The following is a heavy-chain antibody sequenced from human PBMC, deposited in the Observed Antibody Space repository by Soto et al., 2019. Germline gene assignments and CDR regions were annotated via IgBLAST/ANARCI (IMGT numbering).Heavy chain of an antibody. CDR3: ARRYGGNFDY. CDR1: GDSMDNNRW. D-gene: IGHD3-16*01. J-gene: IGHJ4*02. CDR2: IYYSGST. Sequence: SETLSLTCAVFGDSMDNNRWWSWIRQPPGKGLEWIGYIYYSGSTNYNPSLKSRVTISVDTSKNQFSLKLSSVTAADTAVYYCARRYGGNFDYWGQGTLVTVSS. V-gene: IGHV4-59*01.